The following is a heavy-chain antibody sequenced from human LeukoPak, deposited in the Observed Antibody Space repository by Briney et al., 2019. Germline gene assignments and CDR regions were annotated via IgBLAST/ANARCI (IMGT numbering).Heavy chain of an antibody. V-gene: IGHV3-23*01. J-gene: IGHJ4*02. CDR3: AKGNSFTFGGVIVDY. CDR2: IRSSGGST. CDR1: GFTFSSYA. Sequence: GGSLRLSCAASGFTFSSYAMSWVRQAPGKGLEWVSAIRSSGGSTYYAASVKGWFTISRDNSKNTLYLQMNSLRADDTAVYYCAKGNSFTFGGVIVDYWSQGTLVTVSS. D-gene: IGHD3-16*02.